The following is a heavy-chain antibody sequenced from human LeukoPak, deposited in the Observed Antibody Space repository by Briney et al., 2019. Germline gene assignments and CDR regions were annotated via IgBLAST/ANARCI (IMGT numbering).Heavy chain of an antibody. J-gene: IGHJ4*02. CDR3: ARGPSPDY. V-gene: IGHV4-34*01. CDR1: GGSFSGYY. Sequence: PSETLSLTCAVYGGSFSGYYWSWVRQPPGKGLEWISEINHSGSTNYNPSLKSRVTISVDTSKNQFSLKLSSVTAADTAVYYCARGPSPDYWGQGTLVTVSS. CDR2: INHSGST.